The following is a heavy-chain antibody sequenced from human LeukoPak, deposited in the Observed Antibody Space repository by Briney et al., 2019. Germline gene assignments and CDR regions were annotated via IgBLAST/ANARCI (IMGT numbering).Heavy chain of an antibody. CDR1: GYTSTTYY. CDR3: ARDSFMTTVTPSSMDV. D-gene: IGHD4-17*01. J-gene: IGHJ6*02. V-gene: IGHV1-46*01. CDR2: INPSGGST. Sequence: ASVKVSCKASGYTSTTYYMHWVRQPPGQGLEWMGIINPSGGSTRYTQKLQGRVTMTRDTSTCTVYMELSSLRSEDTAVYYCARDSFMTTVTPSSMDVWGQGTTVTVSS.